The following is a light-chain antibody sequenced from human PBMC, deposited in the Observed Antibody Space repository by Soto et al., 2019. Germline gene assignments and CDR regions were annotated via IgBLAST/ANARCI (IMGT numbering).Light chain of an antibody. CDR1: QSVNSN. CDR2: GAS. V-gene: IGKV3-15*01. J-gene: IGKJ4*01. CDR3: QQYNEWPPLT. Sequence: EIVMTQSPATLSVSPGERATLSCRASQSVNSNLAWYRQKPGQAPRLLIYGASTRATGIPARFSGSGSGTEFTLTINSLQSEDFAVYYCQQYNEWPPLTFGGGTKVELK.